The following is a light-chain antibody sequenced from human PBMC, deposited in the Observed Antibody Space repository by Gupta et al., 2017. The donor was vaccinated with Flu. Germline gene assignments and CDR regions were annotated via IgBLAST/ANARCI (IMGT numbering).Light chain of an antibody. CDR3: DTWDGGRSGSVV. CDR2: RGD. J-gene: IGLJ2*01. Sequence: SVLTQPPSASLPPGPRVTISCSGSSSNMGRNYVSWYQQVPGTAPKLLISRGDTRPSGGPERVSGSQSGTSAALAIIELRTEEEEDYYCDTWDGGRSGSVVFGGGTTLTVL. V-gene: IGLV1-47*01. CDR1: SSNMGRNY.